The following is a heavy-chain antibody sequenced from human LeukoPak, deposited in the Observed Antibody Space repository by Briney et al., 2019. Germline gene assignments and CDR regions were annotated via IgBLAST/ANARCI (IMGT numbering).Heavy chain of an antibody. V-gene: IGHV3-21*01. CDR2: ISSSSIYI. CDR3: ARVVIVSGSKGNSYESSGFYSWFDP. D-gene: IGHD3-22*01. Sequence: PGGSLRLSCAASGFTFSNYSMNWVRQAPGKGLEWVSSISSSSIYIFYADSVKGRFTISRDNAENSLYLQMNSLRDEDTAVYFCARVVIVSGSKGNSYESSGFYSWFDPWGQGTLVTVSS. J-gene: IGHJ5*02. CDR1: GFTFSNYS.